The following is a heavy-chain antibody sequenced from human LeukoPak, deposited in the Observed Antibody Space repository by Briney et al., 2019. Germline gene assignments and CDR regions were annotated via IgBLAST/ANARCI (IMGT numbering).Heavy chain of an antibody. J-gene: IGHJ3*02. V-gene: IGHV1-24*01. CDR3: ATARASIVVVITDAFDI. CDR2: FDPEDGET. Sequence: ASVKVSCKVSGYTLTELSMHWVRQAPGKGLEWMGGFDPEDGETIYAQKFQGKVTMTEDTSTDTAYMELSSLRSEDTAVYYCATARASIVVVITDAFDIWGQGTMVTVSS. D-gene: IGHD3-22*01. CDR1: GYTLTELS.